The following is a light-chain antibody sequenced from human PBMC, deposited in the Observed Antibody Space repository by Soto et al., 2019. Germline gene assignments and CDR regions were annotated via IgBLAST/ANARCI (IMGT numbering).Light chain of an antibody. CDR1: SSDVGGYNF. CDR2: EVS. CDR3: YSYRGYYTRV. Sequence: QSALTQPASVSGSPGQSITISCTGTSSDVGGYNFVSWYQQHPGRAPKLLIYEVSRRPSGVSSRFSGSKSGDTASLTISGLQAEDEADYYCYSYRGYYTRVFGTGTKAPS. V-gene: IGLV2-14*01. J-gene: IGLJ1*01.